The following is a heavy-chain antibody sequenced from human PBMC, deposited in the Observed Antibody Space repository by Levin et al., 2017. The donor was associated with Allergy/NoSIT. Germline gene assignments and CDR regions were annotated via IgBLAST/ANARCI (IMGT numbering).Heavy chain of an antibody. V-gene: IGHV3-30-3*01. D-gene: IGHD2-2*01. Sequence: LSLTCAASGFTFSSYAMHWVRQAPGKGLEWVAVISYDGSRKYYGDFVKGRFTVSRDNFMNTLYLQLNSLRPEDTAVYYCARISGDCSSTSCYDYLDHWGQGTLVTVSS. CDR1: GFTFSSYA. J-gene: IGHJ4*02. CDR2: ISYDGSRK. CDR3: ARISGDCSSTSCYDYLDH.